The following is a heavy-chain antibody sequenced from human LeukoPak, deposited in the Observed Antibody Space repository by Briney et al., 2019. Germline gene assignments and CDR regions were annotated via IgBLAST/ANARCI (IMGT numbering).Heavy chain of an antibody. D-gene: IGHD1-26*01. Sequence: ASVKVSCKVSGYTLTELSMHWVRQAPGQGLEWMGWINTNTGNPTYAQGFTGRFVFSLDTSVSTAYLQISSLKAEDTAVYYCARASQWEPPDYWGQGTLVTVSS. V-gene: IGHV7-4-1*02. CDR3: ARASQWEPPDY. CDR1: GYTLTELS. J-gene: IGHJ4*02. CDR2: INTNTGNP.